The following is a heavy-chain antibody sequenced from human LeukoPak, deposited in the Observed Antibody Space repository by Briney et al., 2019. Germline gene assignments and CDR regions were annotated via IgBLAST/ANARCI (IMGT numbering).Heavy chain of an antibody. J-gene: IGHJ4*02. CDR3: AKDAYYGSGSLSYFDY. CDR2: ISGSGDNT. V-gene: IGHV3-23*01. Sequence: GGSLRLSCAASGFTFSSYAMNWVRQAPGKGLEWISSISGSGDNTYYADSVKGRFTISRDNSKNTLYLQMNSLRAEDTAVYYCAKDAYYGSGSLSYFDYWGQGTLVTVSS. D-gene: IGHD3-10*01. CDR1: GFTFSSYA.